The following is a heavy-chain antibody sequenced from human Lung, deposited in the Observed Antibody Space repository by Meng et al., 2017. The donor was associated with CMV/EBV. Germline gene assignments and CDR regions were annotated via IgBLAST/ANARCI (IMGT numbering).Heavy chain of an antibody. V-gene: IGHV1-69*05. CDR3: AIEDYPQLLYP. D-gene: IGHD2-2*01. CDR1: AGTFCSYA. Sequence: SCRASAGTFCSYAMSWVRQAPGQGLEWMGGTIPIFGTATYSKEFQGRITITTDESTSTAYVELSSLRSEDTAMYYCAIEDYPQLLYPWGQGALVTVSS. CDR2: TIPIFGTA. J-gene: IGHJ5*02.